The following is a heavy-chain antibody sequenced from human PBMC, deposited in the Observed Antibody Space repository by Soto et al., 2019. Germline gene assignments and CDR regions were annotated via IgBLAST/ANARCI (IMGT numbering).Heavy chain of an antibody. J-gene: IGHJ6*02. Sequence: QVQLQESGPGLVKPSGTLSLSRIVSGDSVTFGHHYWIWIRQPPWKGLERTGHIFFNGPINYSPYLKTPVTMSVDSSKSPFSLNLTSVSAADSAIYSCARARPDSAGSRLGRRLHVWGQGTTVTVSS. V-gene: IGHV4-61*01. D-gene: IGHD3-10*01. CDR3: ARARPDSAGSRLGRRLHV. CDR2: IFFNGPI. CDR1: GDSVTFGHHY.